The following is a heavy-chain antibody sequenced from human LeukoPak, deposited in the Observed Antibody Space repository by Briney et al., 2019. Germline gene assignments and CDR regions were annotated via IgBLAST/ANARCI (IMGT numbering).Heavy chain of an antibody. V-gene: IGHV3-30*02. D-gene: IGHD1-26*01. CDR2: IRYDGNNK. J-gene: IGHJ4*01. Sequence: GGSLRLSCAASGFTFSSYGMHWVRQAPGKGLEWVAFIRYDGNNKYYADSVKGRFTISRDNAKNTLYLQMNSLRAEDTAVYYCARGKSGSYGLEDYLGHGTLVTVSS. CDR1: GFTFSSYG. CDR3: ARGKSGSYGLEDY.